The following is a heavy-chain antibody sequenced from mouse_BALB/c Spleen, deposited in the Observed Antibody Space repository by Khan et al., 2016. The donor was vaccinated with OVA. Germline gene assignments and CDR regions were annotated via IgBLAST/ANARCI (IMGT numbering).Heavy chain of an antibody. CDR2: IYPGNINN. CDR1: DYTFTSYY. J-gene: IGHJ3*01. D-gene: IGHD2-2*01. Sequence: QVHVKQSGPELVKPGASVRISCKASDYTFTSYYIHWVKQRPGQGLEWIGWIYPGNINNNYTERFKGKATLTADKSSSTAYMHLSSLTSEDAAVDFCAKGGYGTFAYRGQGTLVTVSA. CDR3: AKGGYGTFAY. V-gene: IGHV1S56*01.